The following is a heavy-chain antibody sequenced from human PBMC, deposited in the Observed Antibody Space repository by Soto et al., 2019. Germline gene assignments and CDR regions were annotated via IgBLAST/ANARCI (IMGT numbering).Heavy chain of an antibody. CDR3: AADYGDPPVRGP. D-gene: IGHD4-17*01. J-gene: IGHJ5*01. V-gene: IGHV1-18*01. CDR1: GYTFTSYG. Sequence: QVQLVQSGAEVKKPGASVKVPCKAFGYTFTSYGITWVRQAPGQGLEWMGWISAYNGNTNYTQKLQGRVTMTTDTSTSTAYMELRSLRSDDTAVYYCAADYGDPPVRGPWGQGTLVTVSS. CDR2: ISAYNGNT.